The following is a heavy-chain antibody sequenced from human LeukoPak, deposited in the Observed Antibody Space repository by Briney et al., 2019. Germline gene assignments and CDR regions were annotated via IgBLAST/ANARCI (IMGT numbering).Heavy chain of an antibody. CDR3: ARGSYYYDTTVYYAPDF. CDR2: ISSSGSTI. J-gene: IGHJ4*02. CDR1: GFTFSSYE. D-gene: IGHD3-22*01. Sequence: PGGSLRLSCAASGFTFSSYEMNWVRQAPGKGLEWVSYISSSGSTIYYADSVKGRFTISRDNAKNSLYLQMNSLRAEDTAVYYCARGSYYYDTTVYYAPDFWGQGTLVTVSS. V-gene: IGHV3-48*03.